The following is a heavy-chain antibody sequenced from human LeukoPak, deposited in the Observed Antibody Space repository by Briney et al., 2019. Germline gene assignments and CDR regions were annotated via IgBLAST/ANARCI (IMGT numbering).Heavy chain of an antibody. V-gene: IGHV3-21*06. Sequence: GGSLRLSCAASGFLVSDYSMNWVRQAPGKGLEWVSSISSVGTHIFYAESVRGRFTISRGTAKNSVYLELNNLTDEDTAVYYCTGGYCGGDCYFQTFQVWGQGNLVIVS. CDR3: TGGYCGGDCYFQTFQV. J-gene: IGHJ1*01. D-gene: IGHD2-21*02. CDR2: ISSVGTHI. CDR1: GFLVSDYS.